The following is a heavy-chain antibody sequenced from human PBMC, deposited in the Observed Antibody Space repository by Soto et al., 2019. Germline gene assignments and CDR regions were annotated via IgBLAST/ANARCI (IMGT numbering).Heavy chain of an antibody. D-gene: IGHD6-13*01. V-gene: IGHV3-33*01. Sequence: QVQLVESGGGVVQPGRSLRLSCAASGFTFSSYGMHWVRQAPGKGLEWVAVIWYDGSNKYYADSVKGRFTISRDNSKNTLYLQMNSLRAEDTAVYYCARDRAGLAAAGTRFDPWGQGTLVTVSS. CDR2: IWYDGSNK. J-gene: IGHJ5*02. CDR3: ARDRAGLAAAGTRFDP. CDR1: GFTFSSYG.